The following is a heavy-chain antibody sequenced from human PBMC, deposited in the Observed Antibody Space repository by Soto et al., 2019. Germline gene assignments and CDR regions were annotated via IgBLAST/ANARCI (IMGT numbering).Heavy chain of an antibody. CDR3: TRAQTRDCSGGTCYDVNWFDP. D-gene: IGHD2-15*01. Sequence: GGSLRLSCAASGFTFSGSPIHWVRQASGKGLEWVARIRSKANSFATTYAASVKGRFTISRDDSKNTAYLQMDSLKTEDTAVYYCTRAQTRDCSGGTCYDVNWFDPWGQGTLVTVSS. CDR2: IRSKANSFAT. CDR1: GFTFSGSP. J-gene: IGHJ5*02. V-gene: IGHV3-73*01.